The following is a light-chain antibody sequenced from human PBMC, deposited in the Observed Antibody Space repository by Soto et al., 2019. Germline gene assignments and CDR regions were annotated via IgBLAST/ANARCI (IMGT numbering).Light chain of an antibody. CDR3: QQYNSYPRT. V-gene: IGKV1-5*03. J-gene: IGKJ1*01. CDR2: KAS. CDR1: ESISGW. Sequence: DIQMTQSPSTLSASVGDRVTITCRASESISGWLAWYQQKPGKAPKLVIFKASTLESGVPSTFSGSGSGTEFTLSISSLQPDDFATYYCQQYNSYPRTFGQGTKVEIK.